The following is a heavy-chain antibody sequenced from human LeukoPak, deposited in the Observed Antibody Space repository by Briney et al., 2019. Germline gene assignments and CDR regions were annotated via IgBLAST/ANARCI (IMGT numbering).Heavy chain of an antibody. J-gene: IGHJ4*02. CDR3: ARFAETVAAAGFDY. CDR1: GYTFTSYA. D-gene: IGHD6-13*01. V-gene: IGHV1-3*01. CDR2: INAGNGNT. Sequence: GASVKVSCKASGYTFTSYAMHWVRQAPGQRLEWMGWINAGNGNTKYSQKFQGRVTMTRNTSISTAYMELSSLRSEDTAVYYCARFAETVAAAGFDYWGQGTLVTVSS.